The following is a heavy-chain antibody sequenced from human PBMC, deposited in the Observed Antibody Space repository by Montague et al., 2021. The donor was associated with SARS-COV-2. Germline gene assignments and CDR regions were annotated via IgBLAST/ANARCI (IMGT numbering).Heavy chain of an antibody. CDR1: SGSIRGGSYY. V-gene: IGHV4-61*02. Sequence: TLSLTCSVSSGSIRGGSYYWTWIRQPAGKGLEWIGRIYTGGTTHYNPSLKSRVTISLDTSKNQFSLNLSSVTAADTAVYFRARDAGGAAAGKGRYFDLRGRGTLVTVSS. CDR3: ARDAGGAAAGKGRYFDL. D-gene: IGHD6-13*01. J-gene: IGHJ2*01. CDR2: IYTGGTT.